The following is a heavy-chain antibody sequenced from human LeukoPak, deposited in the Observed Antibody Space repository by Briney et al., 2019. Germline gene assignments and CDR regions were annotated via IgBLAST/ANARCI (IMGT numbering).Heavy chain of an antibody. J-gene: IGHJ4*02. V-gene: IGHV4-34*01. CDR3: ARGRGDSSGSIAPFDY. Sequence: GSLRLSCAASGFTFSSYAMSWVRQPPGKGLEWIGEINHSGSTNYNPSLKSRVTISVDTSKNQFSLKLSSVTAADTAVYYCARGRGDSSGSIAPFDYWGQGTLVTVSS. CDR1: GFTFSSYA. D-gene: IGHD3-22*01. CDR2: INHSGST.